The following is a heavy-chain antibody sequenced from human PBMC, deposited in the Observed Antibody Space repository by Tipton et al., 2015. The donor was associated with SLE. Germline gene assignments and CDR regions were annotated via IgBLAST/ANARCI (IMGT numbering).Heavy chain of an antibody. CDR3: ARDLGAPVPFDI. Sequence: TLSLTCTVSGGSISSGDYYWSWIRQPPGKGLEWIGYIYYSGSTYYNPSLKSRVTISVDTSKNQFSLKLSSVTAADTAVYYCARDLGAPVPFDIWGQGTMVTVSS. J-gene: IGHJ3*02. CDR1: GGSISSGDYY. CDR2: IYYSGST. V-gene: IGHV4-30-4*01.